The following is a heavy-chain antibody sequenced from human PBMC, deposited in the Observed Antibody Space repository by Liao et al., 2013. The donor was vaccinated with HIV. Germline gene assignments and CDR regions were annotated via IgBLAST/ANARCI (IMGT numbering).Heavy chain of an antibody. D-gene: IGHD3-22*01. CDR2: MYYTGTA. V-gene: IGHV4-39*07. CDR1: GGSVSDSSYY. CDR3: ARERHEYDSKRHPNWFDT. Sequence: QLQLQESGPGLLRPSETLSLTCTVSGGSVSDSSYYWAWIRQTPGKGLEWIGSMYYTGTAYYNPSLRSRLSFSGDTSDKHFSLRLNSVTAADTAVYFCARERHEYDSKRHPNWFDTWGQGTLVTVSS. J-gene: IGHJ5*02.